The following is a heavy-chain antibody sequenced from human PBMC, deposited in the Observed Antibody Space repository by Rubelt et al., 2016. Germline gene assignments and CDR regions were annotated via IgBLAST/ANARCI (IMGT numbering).Heavy chain of an antibody. J-gene: IGHJ4*02. CDR3: AGHWQAEWELTWIPVDY. V-gene: IGHV4-59*08. CDR2: IYYSGST. D-gene: IGHD1-26*01. CDR1: GGSISSYY. Sequence: QVQLQESGPGLVKPSETLSLTCTVSGGSISSYYWSWIRQPPGKGLEWIGYIYYSGSTNYNPSLKSRVTISVVTAKNQFSLMLSSVTAAYTAVYYCAGHWQAEWELTWIPVDYWGQGTLVTVSS.